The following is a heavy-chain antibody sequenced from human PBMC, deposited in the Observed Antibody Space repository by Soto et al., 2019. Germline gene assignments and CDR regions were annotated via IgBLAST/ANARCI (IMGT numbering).Heavy chain of an antibody. CDR1: GFIFSNYA. CDR3: VKERSGHSYAAS. V-gene: IGHV3-23*01. J-gene: IGHJ5*02. D-gene: IGHD5-18*01. Sequence: GGSLRLSCVASGFIFSNYAISWLRQGPGKGLEWVSAISGSGGSTYYADSVKGRFTISRDNSKNTLYLQMNSLRVEDSAVYYCVKERSGHSYAASWCKGT. CDR2: ISGSGGST.